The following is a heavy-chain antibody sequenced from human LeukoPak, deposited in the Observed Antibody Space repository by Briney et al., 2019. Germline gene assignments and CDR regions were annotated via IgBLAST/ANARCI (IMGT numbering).Heavy chain of an antibody. J-gene: IGHJ4*02. D-gene: IGHD1-26*01. CDR1: GYTFTGYY. V-gene: IGHV1-2*02. CDR2: INPNSGGT. CDR3: ARNLRGGSYRVVATPVYYFDY. Sequence: ASVKVSCKASGYTFTGYYMHWVRQAPGQGLEWMGWINPNSGGTNYAQKFQGRVTMTRDTSISTAYMELRSLRSDDTAVYYCARNLRGGSYRVVATPVYYFDYWGQGTLVTVSS.